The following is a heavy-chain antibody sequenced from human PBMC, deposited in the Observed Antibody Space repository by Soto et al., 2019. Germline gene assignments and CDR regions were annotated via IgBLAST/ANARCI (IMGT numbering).Heavy chain of an antibody. V-gene: IGHV3-11*05. Sequence: GSLRLSCAASGFTFSDYYMSWIRQAPGKGLEWVSYISSSSSYTNYADSVKGRFTISRDNAKNSLYLQMNSLRAEDTAVYYCARDHYGPGCFDPWDQGALVTVSS. D-gene: IGHD3-10*01. CDR1: GFTFSDYY. CDR3: ARDHYGPGCFDP. J-gene: IGHJ5*02. CDR2: ISSSSSYT.